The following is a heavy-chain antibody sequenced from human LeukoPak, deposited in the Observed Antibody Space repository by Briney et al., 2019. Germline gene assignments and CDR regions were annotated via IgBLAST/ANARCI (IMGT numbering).Heavy chain of an antibody. J-gene: IGHJ4*02. CDR3: ARHLPMLPIDY. Sequence: SETLSLTCTVSGGSISSSSYYWGWIPQPPGKGLEWLGSIYYSGSTYYNPSLKSRITISVDTSKNQFSLKLSSVTAADTAVYYCARHLPMLPIDYWGQGTLVTVSS. CDR2: IYYSGST. CDR1: GGSISSSSYY. D-gene: IGHD3-10*02. V-gene: IGHV4-39*01.